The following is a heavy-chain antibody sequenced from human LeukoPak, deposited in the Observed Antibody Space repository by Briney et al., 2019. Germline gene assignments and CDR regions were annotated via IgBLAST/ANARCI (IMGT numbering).Heavy chain of an antibody. CDR2: INPNSGAT. CDR1: GYTFTGYY. Sequence: ASVKVSCKTSGYTFTGYYMHWVRQAPGQGLEWMGWINPNSGATNYAQKLQGRVTMTRDTSISTAYMELSSLRSDDTAVYYCARDRGYSYSSSYVDYWGQGTLVTVSS. D-gene: IGHD6-6*01. CDR3: ARDRGYSYSSSYVDY. J-gene: IGHJ4*02. V-gene: IGHV1-2*02.